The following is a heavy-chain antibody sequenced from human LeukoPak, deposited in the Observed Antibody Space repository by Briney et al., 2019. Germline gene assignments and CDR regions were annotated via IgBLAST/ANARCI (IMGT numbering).Heavy chain of an antibody. Sequence: SETLSLTCAVYGGSFSDYYWSWIRQPPGKGLEWIGEINHSGSTDYNPSLKSRVTISVDTSKNQFSLKLSSVTAADTAVYYCARNAAGYSSSFEHWGQGTLVTVSS. V-gene: IGHV4-34*01. D-gene: IGHD6-13*01. CDR2: INHSGST. CDR1: GGSFSDYY. CDR3: ARNAAGYSSSFEH. J-gene: IGHJ1*01.